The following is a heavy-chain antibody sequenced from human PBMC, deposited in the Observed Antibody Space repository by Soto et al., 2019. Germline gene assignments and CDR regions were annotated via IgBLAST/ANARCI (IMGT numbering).Heavy chain of an antibody. CDR1: GFSLTSSGVG. D-gene: IGHD5-12*01. J-gene: IGHJ4*02. Sequence: QITLKESGPPLVQPTQTLTLTCTFSGFSLTSSGVGVGWIRQPPGKALEWLALIYWDDDKIHTPSLKTRLTITKYTPKXXVVLAMTNMDPVDTATYYCAHSSRDGYVELAFFDYWGQGALVTVSS. CDR3: AHSSRDGYVELAFFDY. CDR2: IYWDDDK. V-gene: IGHV2-5*02.